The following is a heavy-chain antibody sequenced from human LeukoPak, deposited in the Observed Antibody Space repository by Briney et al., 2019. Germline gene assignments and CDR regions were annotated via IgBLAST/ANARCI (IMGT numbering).Heavy chain of an antibody. J-gene: IGHJ3*02. D-gene: IGHD3-22*01. CDR3: AGTYYFDSSGHYFGGNGFDI. CDR2: ISYRGNT. Sequence: PSETLSRTGTGSGGALSSYHWSWIRQSPGRGLEGLGHISYRGNTDYNPALKSRGTISVDMFYNQFSLKLSSVTAADTAVYYCAGTYYFDSSGHYFGGNGFDIWGQGTMVTVSS. CDR1: GGALSSYH. V-gene: IGHV4-59*12.